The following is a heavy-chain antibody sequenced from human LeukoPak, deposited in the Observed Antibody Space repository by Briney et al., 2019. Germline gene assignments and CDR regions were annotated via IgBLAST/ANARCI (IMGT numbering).Heavy chain of an antibody. CDR2: IIPIFGIA. CDR3: ARDVGGSWFDP. Sequence: SVKVSSKASVGTFSSYAISWVRQAPGQGLEWMGRIIPIFGIANYAQKCQGRVTITADKSTSSAYMELSSLRSEDTAVYYCARDVGGSWFDPWGQGTLVTVYS. D-gene: IGHD3-10*01. CDR1: VGTFSSYA. J-gene: IGHJ5*02. V-gene: IGHV1-69*04.